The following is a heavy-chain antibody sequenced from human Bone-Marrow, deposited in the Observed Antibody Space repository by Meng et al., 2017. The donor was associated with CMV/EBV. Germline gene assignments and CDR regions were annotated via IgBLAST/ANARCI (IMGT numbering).Heavy chain of an antibody. V-gene: IGHV4-30-4*01. Sequence: SSGDYYWSWIRQPPGKVLEWFGYLSYSGSTYYNPSLKSRLTISVDTSKNQFSLKVSSVTAADTAVYYCARVGTYYDSHGYHCPFDYWGQGTLVTVSS. CDR3: ARVGTYYDSHGYHCPFDY. J-gene: IGHJ4*02. D-gene: IGHD3-22*01. CDR1: SSGDYY. CDR2: LSYSGST.